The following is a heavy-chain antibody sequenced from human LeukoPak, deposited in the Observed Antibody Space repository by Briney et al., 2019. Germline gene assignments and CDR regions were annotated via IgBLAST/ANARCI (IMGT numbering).Heavy chain of an antibody. CDR1: GGSFSGYY. CDR2: INHGGST. Sequence: SETLSLTCAVYGGSFSGYYWSWIRQPPGKGLEWIGEINHGGSTNYNPSLKSRVTISVDTSKNQFSLKLSSVTAADTAVYYCASGQGRVMGDYWGQGALVPDSS. D-gene: IGHD2-21*01. J-gene: IGHJ4*02. V-gene: IGHV4-34*01. CDR3: ASGQGRVMGDY.